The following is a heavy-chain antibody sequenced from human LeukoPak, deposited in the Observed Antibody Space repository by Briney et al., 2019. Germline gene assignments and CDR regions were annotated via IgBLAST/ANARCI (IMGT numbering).Heavy chain of an antibody. CDR1: GFTFSSYG. CDR3: VKGGYYGSGSYPPDWFDP. V-gene: IGHV3-30*03. J-gene: IGHJ5*02. Sequence: GGSLRLSCAASGFTFSSYGMHWVRQAPGKGLEWVAVISYDGSNKYYADSVKGRFTISRDNSKNTLYLQMNSLRAEDTAVYYCVKGGYYGSGSYPPDWFDPWGQGTLVTVSS. D-gene: IGHD3-10*01. CDR2: ISYDGSNK.